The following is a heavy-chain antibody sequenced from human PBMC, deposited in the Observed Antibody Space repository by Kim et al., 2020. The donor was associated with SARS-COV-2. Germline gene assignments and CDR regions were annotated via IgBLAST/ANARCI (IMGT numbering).Heavy chain of an antibody. V-gene: IGHV1-18*01. Sequence: NYAQKLQGRVTMTSDTSTSTAYMELRSLRSDDTAVYYCAREEVDTGAWGYWGQGTLVTVSS. J-gene: IGHJ4*02. CDR3: AREEVDTGAWGY. D-gene: IGHD5-18*01.